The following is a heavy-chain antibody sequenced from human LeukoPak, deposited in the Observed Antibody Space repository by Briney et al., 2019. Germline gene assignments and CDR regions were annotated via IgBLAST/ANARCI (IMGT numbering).Heavy chain of an antibody. Sequence: GGSLRLSCAASGFRFTSYWMSWVRQAPGKGLEWVANINQDGSEKYYGDSVKGRFTISIDNAKNSLYLQMSSLRAEDTAVYFCARDGHPFDSWGQGTLVTVSS. V-gene: IGHV3-7*01. CDR1: GFRFTSYW. CDR2: INQDGSEK. J-gene: IGHJ4*02. CDR3: ARDGHPFDS.